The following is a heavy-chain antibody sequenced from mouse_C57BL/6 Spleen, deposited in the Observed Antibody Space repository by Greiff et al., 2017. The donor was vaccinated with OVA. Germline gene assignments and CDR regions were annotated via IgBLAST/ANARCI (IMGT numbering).Heavy chain of an antibody. Sequence: VQLQQSGAELLKPGASVKLSCKATGYTFTGYWIEWVKQRPGHGLEWIGEILPGSGSTNYNEKFKGKATFTADTSSNTAYMQLSSLTTEDSAIYYCARGRGFITTVVAPFDYWGQGTTLTVSS. V-gene: IGHV1-9*01. J-gene: IGHJ2*01. CDR1: GYTFTGYW. CDR2: ILPGSGST. CDR3: ARGRGFITTVVAPFDY. D-gene: IGHD1-1*01.